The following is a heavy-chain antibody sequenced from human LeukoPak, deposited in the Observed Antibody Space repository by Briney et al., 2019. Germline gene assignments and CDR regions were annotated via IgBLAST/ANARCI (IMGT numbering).Heavy chain of an antibody. CDR2: INSDGSWT. D-gene: IGHD2-2*01. J-gene: IGHJ4*02. V-gene: IGHV3-74*01. CDR1: GNYW. Sequence: GGSLRLSCAASGNYWMHWVRQAPGKGLVWVSHINSDGSWTSYADSVKGRFTISKDNAKNTVYLQMNNLRAEDTAVYYCVSFYETYWGRGTLVTVSS. CDR3: VSFYETY.